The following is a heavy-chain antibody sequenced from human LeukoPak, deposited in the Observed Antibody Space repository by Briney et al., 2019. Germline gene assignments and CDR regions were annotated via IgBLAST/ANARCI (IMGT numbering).Heavy chain of an antibody. V-gene: IGHV3-23*01. CDR1: GFTFSSSA. D-gene: IGHD6-6*01. J-gene: IGHJ4*02. CDR2: ISGTGDST. Sequence: GGSLRLSCAASGFTFSSSAVSWVRQAPGKGLEWVSTISGTGDSTYYADSVKGRFTISRDNAKNSLYLQMNTLRAEDTAVYYCARGGAARPDYWGQGTLVTVSS. CDR3: ARGGAARPDY.